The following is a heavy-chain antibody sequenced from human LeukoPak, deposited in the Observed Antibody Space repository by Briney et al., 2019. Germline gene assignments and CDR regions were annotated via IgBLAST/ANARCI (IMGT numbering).Heavy chain of an antibody. J-gene: IGHJ4*02. V-gene: IGHV1-18*01. CDR1: GYSENFYG. Sequence: ASVKVSCKTSGYSENFYGITWVRQVAGQGLEWMGWISAQHGQTEYAPNSQDRVTMTTDTYTNTAYMELRSLRSNDTAVYYCAGSLGYCTSNVCYLKYWGQGTLVTVSS. D-gene: IGHD2-8*01. CDR2: ISAQHGQT. CDR3: AGSLGYCTSNVCYLKY.